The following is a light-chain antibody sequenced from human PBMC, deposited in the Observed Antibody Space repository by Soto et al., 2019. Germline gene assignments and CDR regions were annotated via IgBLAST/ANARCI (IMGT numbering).Light chain of an antibody. V-gene: IGKV3-20*01. CDR3: QQYGSSPYP. Sequence: EIVLTQSPGTLSLSPGERATLSCRASQSVASDYLALYQQKPGQAPRLLIYGAFHKATGVPDRFSGSGSGTDFTLTISRLDPDDFAVYYCQQYGSSPYPFGQGTKLEIK. J-gene: IGKJ2*01. CDR2: GAF. CDR1: QSVASDY.